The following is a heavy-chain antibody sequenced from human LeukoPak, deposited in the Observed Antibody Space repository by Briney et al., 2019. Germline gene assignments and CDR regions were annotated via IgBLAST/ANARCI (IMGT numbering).Heavy chain of an antibody. Sequence: GASVKVSCKASGGTFSSYGVSWVRQAPGQGLEWMGRIIPIVGTTNYAQKFQGRVTITTDESQRTVYMELRSMRSEDTAVYYCAKDSDGIGAINKWYFDLWGRGTLVTVSS. J-gene: IGHJ2*01. CDR1: GGTFSSYG. D-gene: IGHD3-3*01. CDR2: IIPIVGTT. V-gene: IGHV1-69*05. CDR3: AKDSDGIGAINKWYFDL.